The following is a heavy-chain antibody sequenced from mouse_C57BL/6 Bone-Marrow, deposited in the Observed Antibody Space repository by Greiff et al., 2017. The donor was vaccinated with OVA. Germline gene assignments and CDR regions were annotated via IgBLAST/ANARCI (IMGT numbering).Heavy chain of an antibody. Sequence: QVQLQQPGAELVKPGASVKLSCKASGYTFTSYWMQWVKQRPGQGLEWIGEIDPSDSYTNYNQKFKGKATLTVDTSSSTAYMQLSSLTSEDSAVYYCARGDLLLLPYWYFDVWGTGTTVTVSS. D-gene: IGHD1-1*01. J-gene: IGHJ1*03. CDR1: GYTFTSYW. CDR2: IDPSDSYT. CDR3: ARGDLLLLPYWYFDV. V-gene: IGHV1-50*01.